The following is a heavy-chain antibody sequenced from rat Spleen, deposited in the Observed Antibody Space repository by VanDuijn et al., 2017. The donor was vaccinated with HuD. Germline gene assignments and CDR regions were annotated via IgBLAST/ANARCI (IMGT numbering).Heavy chain of an antibody. CDR1: GFSLTSYH. J-gene: IGHJ1*01. Sequence: QVQLKESGPGLVKPSETLSLTCTVSGFSLTSYHVSWVRQPPGKGLEWMGVIWGDGSTAYNSALKSRLSISRDTSKSQVFLKMNSLQTEDTATYYCARGGSRGYFDFWGPGTMVTVSS. CDR2: IWGDGST. D-gene: IGHD4-3*01. CDR3: ARGGSRGYFDF. V-gene: IGHV2-32*01.